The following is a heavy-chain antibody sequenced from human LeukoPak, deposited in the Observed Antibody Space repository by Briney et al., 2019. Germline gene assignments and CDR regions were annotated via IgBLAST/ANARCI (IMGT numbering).Heavy chain of an antibody. Sequence: ASVKVSCKVSGYTLTELSMHWVRQAPGKGLEWMGGFDPEDGETIYAQKFQGRVTMTEDTSTDTAYMELSSLGSEDTAVYYCARHYYGSGTDYYFDYWGQGTLVTVSS. D-gene: IGHD3-10*01. V-gene: IGHV1-24*01. CDR1: GYTLTELS. CDR3: ARHYYGSGTDYYFDY. J-gene: IGHJ4*02. CDR2: FDPEDGET.